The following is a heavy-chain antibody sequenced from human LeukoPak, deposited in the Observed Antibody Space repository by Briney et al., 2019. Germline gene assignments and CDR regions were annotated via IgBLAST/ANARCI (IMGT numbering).Heavy chain of an antibody. J-gene: IGHJ3*02. CDR1: GFTFSSYS. CDR2: ISSSSNYI. CDR3: ARSLGATDTFDI. V-gene: IGHV3-21*01. Sequence: GGSLRLSCAASGFTFSSYSMNWVRQAPGKGLEWVSSISSSSNYIYYADSMKGRFTISRDNAKNSLYLQMNSLRAEDTAVHYCARSLGATDTFDIWGQGTMVTVSS. D-gene: IGHD3-10*01.